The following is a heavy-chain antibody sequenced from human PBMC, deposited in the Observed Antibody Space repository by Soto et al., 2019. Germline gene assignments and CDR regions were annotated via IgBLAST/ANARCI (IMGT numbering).Heavy chain of an antibody. J-gene: IGHJ4*02. V-gene: IGHV4-34*01. CDR2: INHSGST. CDR1: GGSFSGYY. D-gene: IGHD2-8*02. Sequence: QVQLLQWGAGLLKTSETQSLTCAVYGGSFSGYYWTWIRQPPGTGLEWIGEINHSGSTNYNPSLKSRVTISVDTSKNQFSLKLTSVTAADTAVYYCARDKITGLFDYWGQGTLVTVSS. CDR3: ARDKITGLFDY.